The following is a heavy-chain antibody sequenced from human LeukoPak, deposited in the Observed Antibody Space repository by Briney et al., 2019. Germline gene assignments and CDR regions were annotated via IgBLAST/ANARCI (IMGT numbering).Heavy chain of an antibody. J-gene: IGHJ4*02. CDR2: ISSSSSTI. V-gene: IGHV3-48*01. CDR3: ARDPMLSMRGSGSYYNPFDY. Sequence: PGGSLRLSCAASGFTFSSYSMNWVRQAPGKGLEWVPYISSSSSTIYYADSVKGRFTISRDNAKNSLYLQMNSLRAEDTAVYYCARDPMLSMRGSGSYYNPFDYWGQGTLVTVSS. CDR1: GFTFSSYS. D-gene: IGHD3-10*01.